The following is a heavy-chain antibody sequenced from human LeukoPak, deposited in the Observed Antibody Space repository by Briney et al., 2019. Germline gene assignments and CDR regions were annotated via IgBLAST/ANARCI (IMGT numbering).Heavy chain of an antibody. V-gene: IGHV4-61*02. CDR2: IYTSGST. CDR3: ARYCPFRPPTYDSSGYPNDAFDI. CDR1: GGSISSGSYY. Sequence: PSQTLSLTCTVSGGSISSGSYYWSWIRQPAGKGLEWIGRIYTSGSTNYNPSLKSRVTISVDTSKNQFSLKLSSVTAADTAVYYCARYCPFRPPTYDSSGYPNDAFDIWGQGTMVTVSS. D-gene: IGHD3-22*01. J-gene: IGHJ3*02.